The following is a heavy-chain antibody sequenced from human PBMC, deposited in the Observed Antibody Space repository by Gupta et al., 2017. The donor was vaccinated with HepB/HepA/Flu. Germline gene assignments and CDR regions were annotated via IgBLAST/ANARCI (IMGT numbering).Heavy chain of an antibody. V-gene: IGHV1-18*01. CDR2: INTYNGNT. D-gene: IGHD6-19*01. CDR3: ARDFSYSSGWFLDY. J-gene: IGHJ4*02. CDR1: GYTFSSYG. Sequence: QVKVVQSGAEVKKPGASVKVSCKTSGYTFSSYGISWVRQAPGQGLEWMGWINTYNGNTKYAQKVQGRVTMTTDTSTRIAYMELRSLRSDDTAVYYCARDFSYSSGWFLDYWGQGTLVTVSS.